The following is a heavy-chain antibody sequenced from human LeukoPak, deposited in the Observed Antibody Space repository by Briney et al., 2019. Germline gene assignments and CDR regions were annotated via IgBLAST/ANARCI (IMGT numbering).Heavy chain of an antibody. CDR1: GYGFTGYF. CDR3: ARRAVGASIDY. CDR2: INPHSGST. V-gene: IGHV1-2*02. J-gene: IGHJ4*02. Sequence: ASVKVSCKAFGYGFTGYFINWVRQAPGQGPEWMGWINPHSGSTDYAQKFQGRVSMTRDTSINTVYMEMRSLTRDDTAIYYCARRAVGASIDYWGQGTLITVSS. D-gene: IGHD1-26*01.